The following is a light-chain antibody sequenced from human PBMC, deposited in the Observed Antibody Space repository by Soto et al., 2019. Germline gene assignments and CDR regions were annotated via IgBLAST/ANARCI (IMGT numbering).Light chain of an antibody. J-gene: IGKJ5*01. Sequence: EIVLTQSPATLSLSPGDRATLSCRASQSISNYLAWYQQKPGQAPRLLIYDASHRATGIPARFSGVVSGTDFTLTISSLEPEDFAVYYCQQRSNWPRITFGQGTRLEIK. V-gene: IGKV3-11*01. CDR1: QSISNY. CDR3: QQRSNWPRIT. CDR2: DAS.